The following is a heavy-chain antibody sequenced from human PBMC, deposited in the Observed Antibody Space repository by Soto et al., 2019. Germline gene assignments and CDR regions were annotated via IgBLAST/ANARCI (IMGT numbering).Heavy chain of an antibody. CDR3: AKGRTYFDF. D-gene: IGHD2-21*01. V-gene: IGHV3-23*01. Sequence: EVHLLESGGASVQPGGSLRLSCAASGFPFSDYAMTWVRQAPGKGLEWVSDISDGDGATHYADSVKGRFTISRDNSKNTLYLQMNSLRVEDAAVYFCAKGRTYFDFWGRGTQVTVSS. J-gene: IGHJ4*02. CDR2: ISDGDGAT. CDR1: GFPFSDYA.